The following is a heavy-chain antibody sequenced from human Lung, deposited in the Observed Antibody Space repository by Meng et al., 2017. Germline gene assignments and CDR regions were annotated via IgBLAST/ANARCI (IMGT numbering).Heavy chain of an antibody. D-gene: IGHD1-26*01. Sequence: VLRGGSRGGLVQPGGSLRLSCAASGLPFSSYWMHWVRQAPGKGLVWVSHIKTDGTITEYADSVKDRFTISRDNAKNTLYLQMNSLREEDTAVYYCARDGPQRGADFDYWGRGALVTVSS. J-gene: IGHJ4*02. V-gene: IGHV3-74*03. CDR1: GLPFSSYW. CDR3: ARDGPQRGADFDY. CDR2: IKTDGTIT.